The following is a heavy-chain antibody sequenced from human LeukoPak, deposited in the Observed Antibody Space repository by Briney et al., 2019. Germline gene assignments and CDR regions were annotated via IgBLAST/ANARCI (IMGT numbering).Heavy chain of an antibody. CDR2: INPNSGGT. CDR3: ARSAAGTEFWFDP. J-gene: IGHJ5*02. Sequence: ASVKVSCKASGYTFTSYYMHWVRQAPGQGLEWMGWINPNSGGTNYAQKFQGRVTMTRDTSISTAYMELSRLRSDDTAVYYCARSAAGTEFWFDPWGQGTLVTVSS. D-gene: IGHD6-13*01. V-gene: IGHV1-2*02. CDR1: GYTFTSYY.